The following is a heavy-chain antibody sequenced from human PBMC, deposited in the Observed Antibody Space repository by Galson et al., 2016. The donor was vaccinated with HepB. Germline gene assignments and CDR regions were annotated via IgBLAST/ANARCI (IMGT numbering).Heavy chain of an antibody. CDR1: GLTFRSYA. J-gene: IGHJ3*02. CDR3: ASHLGGSSLDPFEI. CDR2: SARGDIT. V-gene: IGHV3-23*01. Sequence: SLRLSCAASGLTFRSYALSWLRRAPGKGLEWVSVSARGDITYYAHPVKGRFTISRDKSKNTLFLNMISLRAEDTASYYCASHLGGSSLDPFEIWGRGTMVTVSS. D-gene: IGHD3-16*01.